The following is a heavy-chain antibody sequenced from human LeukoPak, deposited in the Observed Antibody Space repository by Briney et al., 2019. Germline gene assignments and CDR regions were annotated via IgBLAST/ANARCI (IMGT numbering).Heavy chain of an antibody. CDR2: IYYSGST. D-gene: IGHD3-22*01. CDR3: ARLYYYDSLGDVFDI. J-gene: IGHJ3*02. V-gene: IGHV4-59*01. Sequence: SETLSLTCTVSGGSISSYYWSWIRQPPGKGLEWIGYIYYSGSTNYNPSLKSRVTISVDTSKNQFSLKLSSVPAADTAVYYCARLYYYDSLGDVFDIWGQGTMVTVSS. CDR1: GGSISSYY.